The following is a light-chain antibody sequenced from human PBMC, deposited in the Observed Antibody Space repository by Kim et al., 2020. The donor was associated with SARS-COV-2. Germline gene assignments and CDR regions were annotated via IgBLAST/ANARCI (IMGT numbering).Light chain of an antibody. V-gene: IGLV6-57*02. CDR2: EDD. Sequence: KTVTIPCTGSSGSIATNYVQWYQQRPGSAPTTVIYEDDQSPSGVPDRFSGSIDRSANSASLTISGLKTEDEADYYCQSYDGSNHVVFGGGTKLTVL. CDR3: QSYDGSNHVV. CDR1: SGSIATNY. J-gene: IGLJ2*01.